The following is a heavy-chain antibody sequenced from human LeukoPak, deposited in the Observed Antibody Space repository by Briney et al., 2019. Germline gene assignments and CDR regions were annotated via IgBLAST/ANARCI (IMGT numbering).Heavy chain of an antibody. CDR3: AKDLERITMVRGSYSLDY. J-gene: IGHJ4*02. CDR2: ISSSSSTI. CDR1: GFTFSSYS. V-gene: IGHV3-48*01. D-gene: IGHD3-10*01. Sequence: PGGSLRLSCAASGFTFSSYSMNWVRQAPGKGLEWVSYISSSSSTIYYADSVKGRFTISRDNAKNSLYLQMNSLRAEDTAVYYCAKDLERITMVRGSYSLDYWGQGTLVTVSS.